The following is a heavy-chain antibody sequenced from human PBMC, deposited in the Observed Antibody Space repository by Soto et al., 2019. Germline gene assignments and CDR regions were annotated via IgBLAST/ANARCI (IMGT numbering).Heavy chain of an antibody. CDR3: VRAYGAYFFDY. CDR2: IYYSGST. D-gene: IGHD4-17*01. J-gene: IGHJ4*02. CDR1: GGSISSSSYY. Sequence: QLQLQESGPGLVKPSETLSLTCTVSGGSISSSSYYWGWIRQPPGKGLEWIGSIYYSGSTYYNPSLKRRVTISVDTSKGLFSLKLSSVTAADTAVYYCVRAYGAYFFDYWGQGTLVTVSS. V-gene: IGHV4-39*01.